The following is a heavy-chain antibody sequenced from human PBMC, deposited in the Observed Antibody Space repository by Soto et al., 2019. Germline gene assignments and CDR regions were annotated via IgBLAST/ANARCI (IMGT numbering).Heavy chain of an antibody. V-gene: IGHV1-2*02. CDR1: GYTFTNYY. D-gene: IGHD1-20*01. J-gene: IGHJ2*01. CDR3: ARDPGIETITDLYFNF. CDR2: ISPRTGGT. Sequence: GASVKVSCKASGYTFTNYYLHWVRQAPGQGLEWMGWISPRTGGTKYAQTFQGRVTLTRDTSITTAYMELSSLRSDDTAVYYCARDPGIETITDLYFNFWGRGTLVTVSS.